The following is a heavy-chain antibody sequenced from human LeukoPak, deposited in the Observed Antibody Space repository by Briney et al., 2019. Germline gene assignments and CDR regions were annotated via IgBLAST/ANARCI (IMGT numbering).Heavy chain of an antibody. CDR1: GYPISSGYY. Sequence: SETLSLTCAVSGYPISSGYYWGWIRQAPGKGLEWIGSIYHSGSTYYNPSLKSRVTISVDTSKNQFSLKLSSVTAADTAVYYCARRRIDRSRFAFDIWGQGTMVTVSS. CDR2: IYHSGST. D-gene: IGHD2-15*01. V-gene: IGHV4-38-2*01. CDR3: ARRRIDRSRFAFDI. J-gene: IGHJ3*02.